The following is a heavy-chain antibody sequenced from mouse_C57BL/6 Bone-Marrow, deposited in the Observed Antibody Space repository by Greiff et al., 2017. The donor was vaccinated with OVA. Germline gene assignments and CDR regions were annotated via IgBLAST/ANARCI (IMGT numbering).Heavy chain of an antibody. J-gene: IGHJ4*01. D-gene: IGHD2-1*01. CDR1: GYTFTSYG. V-gene: IGHV1-81*01. CDR3: ARFLYYGNMDY. Sequence: VHLVESGAELARPGASVKLSCKASGYTFTSYGISWVKQRTGQGLEWIGEIYPRSGNTYYNEKFKGKATLTADKSSSTAYMELRSLTSEDSAVYFCARFLYYGNMDYWGQGTSVTVSS. CDR2: IYPRSGNT.